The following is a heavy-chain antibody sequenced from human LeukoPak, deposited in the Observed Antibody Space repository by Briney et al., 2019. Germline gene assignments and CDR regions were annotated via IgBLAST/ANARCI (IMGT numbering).Heavy chain of an antibody. J-gene: IGHJ4*02. Sequence: QTGGTLRLSCAASGFTFSSYAMSWVRQAPGKGLEWVSAINGSGGSTYYADSVKGLFTISRDNSKNTLYMQMNSLKAEDTAVYYCAKTAQLLGYLDYWGKGTLVTVFS. CDR2: INGSGGST. D-gene: IGHD2-2*01. CDR1: GFTFSSYA. V-gene: IGHV3-23*01. CDR3: AKTAQLLGYLDY.